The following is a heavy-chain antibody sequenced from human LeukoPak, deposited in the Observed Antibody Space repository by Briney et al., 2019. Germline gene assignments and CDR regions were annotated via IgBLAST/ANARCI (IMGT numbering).Heavy chain of an antibody. Sequence: ASVKVSCKASGYTFTGYYMHWVRQAPGQGLEWMGRINPNSGGTNYAQKFQGRVTITRETSISTAYMELSRLRSDDTAVYYCARTGSSSWSTYYYYYYMDVWGKGTTVTVSS. D-gene: IGHD6-13*01. CDR1: GYTFTGYY. J-gene: IGHJ6*03. V-gene: IGHV1-2*06. CDR2: INPNSGGT. CDR3: ARTGSSSWSTYYYYYYMDV.